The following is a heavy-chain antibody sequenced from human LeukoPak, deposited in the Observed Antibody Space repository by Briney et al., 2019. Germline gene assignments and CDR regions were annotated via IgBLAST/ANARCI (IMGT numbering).Heavy chain of an antibody. CDR3: ARAESYGDYSDAFDI. Sequence: ASVKVSCKASGYTFTSYYMHWVRQAPGQGLEWMGIINPSGGSTSYAQKFQGRVTMTRDTSTSTVYMELSSLRSEDTAVYYCARAESYGDYSDAFDIWGQGTMVTVSS. CDR2: INPSGGST. J-gene: IGHJ3*02. D-gene: IGHD4-17*01. CDR1: GYTFTSYY. V-gene: IGHV1-46*01.